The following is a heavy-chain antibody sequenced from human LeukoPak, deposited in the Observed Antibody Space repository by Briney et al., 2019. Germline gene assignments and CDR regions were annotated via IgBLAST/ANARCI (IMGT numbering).Heavy chain of an antibody. CDR1: QFTFSSHA. J-gene: IGHJ6*03. Sequence: GGSLRLSCAASQFTFSSHAMNWVRQAPGKGLDWVAVTSFDGSHIYYAHSVKGRFTISRDNSKNTLFLQMNSLNADDTAVYYCARGGTYYYQYYYMDVWGKGTTVTVSS. CDR2: TSFDGSHI. CDR3: ARGGTYYYQYYYMDV. D-gene: IGHD3-16*01. V-gene: IGHV3-30*01.